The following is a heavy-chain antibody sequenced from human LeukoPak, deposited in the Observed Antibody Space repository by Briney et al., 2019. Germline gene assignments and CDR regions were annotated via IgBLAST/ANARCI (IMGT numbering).Heavy chain of an antibody. D-gene: IGHD1-7*01. CDR1: GGSISSGGYY. J-gene: IGHJ3*02. CDR2: ICYSGST. Sequence: SETLSLTCTVSGGSISSGGYYWRWIRQHPGKGLEWIGYICYSGSTYYNPSLKSRVTISVDTSKNQFSLKLSSVTAADTAVYYCAGKLSRTAFDIWGQGTMVTVSS. CDR3: AGKLSRTAFDI. V-gene: IGHV4-31*03.